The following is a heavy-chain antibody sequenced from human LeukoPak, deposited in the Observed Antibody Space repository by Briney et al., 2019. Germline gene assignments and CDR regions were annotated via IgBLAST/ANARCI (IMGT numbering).Heavy chain of an antibody. CDR3: AVTGDLYYFDY. Sequence: SETLSLTCTVSGGSISSYYWSWIRQPPGKGLEWIGNIYNSGSTNYNPSLKSRVTISVDTSKNEFSLKLSSVIAADTAVYYCAVTGDLYYFDYWGQGTLVTVSS. V-gene: IGHV4-59*12. CDR1: GGSISSYY. D-gene: IGHD7-27*01. CDR2: IYNSGST. J-gene: IGHJ4*02.